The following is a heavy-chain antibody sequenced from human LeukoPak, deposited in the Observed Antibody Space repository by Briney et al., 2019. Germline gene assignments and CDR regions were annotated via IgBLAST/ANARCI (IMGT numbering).Heavy chain of an antibody. CDR1: GFTSSSYS. J-gene: IGHJ4*02. V-gene: IGHV3-21*01. Sequence: PGGSLRLSCAASGFTSSSYSMNWVRQAPGKGLEWVSSISSSSSYIYYADSVKGRFTISRDNAKNLLYLQMNSLRAEDTAVYYCARDRVFGYCSSTSCYRALDYWGQGTLVTVSS. CDR3: ARDRVFGYCSSTSCYRALDY. D-gene: IGHD2-2*02. CDR2: ISSSSSYI.